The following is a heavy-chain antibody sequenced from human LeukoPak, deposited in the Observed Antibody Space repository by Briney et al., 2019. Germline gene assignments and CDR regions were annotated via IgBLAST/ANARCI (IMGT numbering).Heavy chain of an antibody. J-gene: IGHJ4*02. D-gene: IGHD3-10*01. Sequence: GGSLRLSCAASGFTFSSYTMNWVRQPPGKGLEWVSNIGTSSTTIYYADSVKGRFTISRYNAKNSLYLQMNSLRAEDTAVYYCAKDRSARLLWFGELGPIGGQGTLVTVSS. CDR3: AKDRSARLLWFGELGPI. CDR1: GFTFSSYT. CDR2: IGTSSTTI. V-gene: IGHV3-48*01.